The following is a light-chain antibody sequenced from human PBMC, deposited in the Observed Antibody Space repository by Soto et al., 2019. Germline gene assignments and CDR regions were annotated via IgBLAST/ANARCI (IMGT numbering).Light chain of an antibody. Sequence: EIVLTQSPATLSVSPGERATLSCRASQSVSSNLACHQQKPGQAPRLLIYGASARATGIAARFSGSGSGTEFTLTISSLQSEDFAVYYCQQYKNWPSFGGGTKVDIK. J-gene: IGKJ4*01. V-gene: IGKV3-15*01. CDR3: QQYKNWPS. CDR1: QSVSSN. CDR2: GAS.